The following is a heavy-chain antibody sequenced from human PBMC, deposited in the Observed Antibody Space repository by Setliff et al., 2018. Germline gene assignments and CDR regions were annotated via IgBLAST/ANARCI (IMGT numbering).Heavy chain of an antibody. Sequence: PSETLSLTCGVYGGSFSGYYWSWIRQPPGKRLEWIGEIIPGGSTNYNPSLKSRVSISVDTSKNQFSLKLSSVTAADTAVYYCARESRYYYDNLGTLDYWGQGTLVTVSS. CDR2: IIPGGST. V-gene: IGHV4-34*12. CDR3: ARESRYYYDNLGTLDY. D-gene: IGHD3-22*01. CDR1: GGSFSGYY. J-gene: IGHJ4*02.